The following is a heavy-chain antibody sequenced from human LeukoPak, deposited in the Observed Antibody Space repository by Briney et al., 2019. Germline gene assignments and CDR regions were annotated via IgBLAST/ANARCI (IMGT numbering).Heavy chain of an antibody. Sequence: SETLSLTCALYDGSFSGYYWTWIRQFPGKGLEWIGEINDSGGTNYSPSLKSRVTISVATSKNQFSLKLSSVTAADTAVYYCARRITIIYYMDLWGKGTTVIVSS. J-gene: IGHJ6*03. CDR2: INDSGGT. CDR3: ARRITIIYYMDL. D-gene: IGHD5-24*01. V-gene: IGHV4-34*01. CDR1: DGSFSGYY.